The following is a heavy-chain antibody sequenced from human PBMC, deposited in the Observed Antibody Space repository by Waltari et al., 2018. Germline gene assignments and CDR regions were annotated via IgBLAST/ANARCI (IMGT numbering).Heavy chain of an antibody. CDR2: IHRSGRT. J-gene: IGHJ4*02. CDR3: ARDRGRGLYFDS. CDR1: GASMSETYW. V-gene: IGHV4-4*02. D-gene: IGHD2-15*01. Sequence: QLQLQQSGPGLVKPSESLSLTCGVSGASMSETYWWSWVRQSPEKGLEWIGQIHRSGRTYYNTSLESRVSVSMDTSNNKFFLKLSSAIAADTAVYYCARDRGRGLYFDSWGQGTLVTVSP.